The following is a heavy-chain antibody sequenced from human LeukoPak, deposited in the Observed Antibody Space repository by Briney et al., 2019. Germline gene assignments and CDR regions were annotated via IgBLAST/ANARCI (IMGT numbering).Heavy chain of an antibody. J-gene: IGHJ6*03. CDR3: ARDVRGVDRYYFYYYMDV. V-gene: IGHV4-59*01. CDR1: GGSISSYY. D-gene: IGHD3-10*01. Sequence: PSETLSLTCTVSGGSISSYYWSWIRQPPGKGLEWIGYIYYSGSTNYNPSLKSRVTISVDTSKNQFSLKLSSVTAADTAVYYCARDVRGVDRYYFYYYMDVWGKGTTVTISS. CDR2: IYYSGST.